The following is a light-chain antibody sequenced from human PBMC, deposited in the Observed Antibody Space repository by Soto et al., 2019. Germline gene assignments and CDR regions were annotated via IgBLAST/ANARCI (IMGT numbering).Light chain of an antibody. CDR1: QSVSSNY. V-gene: IGKV3-20*01. J-gene: IGKJ1*01. CDR3: QQYGSSPWT. CDR2: GAS. Sequence: EIVLTQSPGTLSLSPGERATLSCRASQSVSSNYLAWYQQRPGQAPRLLIYGASSRATGIPDRFSGIGSGTDFTLTISRLEPEDFAVYYCQQYGSSPWTFGQGTKVDIK.